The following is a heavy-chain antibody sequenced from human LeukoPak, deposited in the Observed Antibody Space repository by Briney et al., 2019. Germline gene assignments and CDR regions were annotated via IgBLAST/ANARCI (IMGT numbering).Heavy chain of an antibody. V-gene: IGHV5-51*01. CDR3: ARHQYYYDSSGNYGWFDS. J-gene: IGHJ5*01. CDR1: GFNFTAYW. CDR2: SHPINSDT. Sequence: GESLKISCKGSGFNFTAYWIAWVRQMPGKGLEWMGISHPINSDTKYCPSFQGQVTISADKSSSTAYLQWNSLKASDTAMYYCARHQYYYDSSGNYGWFDSWGQGTLVTVSS. D-gene: IGHD3-22*01.